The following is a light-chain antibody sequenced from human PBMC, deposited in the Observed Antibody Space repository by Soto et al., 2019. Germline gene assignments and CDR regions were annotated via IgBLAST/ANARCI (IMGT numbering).Light chain of an antibody. CDR2: DAS. J-gene: IGKJ1*01. CDR1: QSVSSY. V-gene: IGKV3-11*01. CDR3: QQYNSYSAA. Sequence: EIVLTQSPASLSLSPGERATLSCRARQSVSSYLAWYQQKPGQAPRLLIYDASNRATGIPARFSGSGSGTEFTLTISSLPPDDFATYDCQQYNSYSAAFGQGTEVDI.